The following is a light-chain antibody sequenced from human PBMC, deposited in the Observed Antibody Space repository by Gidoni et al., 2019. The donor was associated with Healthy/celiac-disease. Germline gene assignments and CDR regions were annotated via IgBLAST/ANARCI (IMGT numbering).Light chain of an antibody. CDR1: QDISNY. Sequence: DIQMTQSPSSLSASVGDRVTITCQASQDISNYLTWYQQKPGKAPKLLIYDASNLETGVPSMFSGSGSGTDFTFTISSLQPEDIATYYCQQYDNLPRTFXHXTKLEIK. J-gene: IGKJ2*01. CDR2: DAS. CDR3: QQYDNLPRT. V-gene: IGKV1-33*01.